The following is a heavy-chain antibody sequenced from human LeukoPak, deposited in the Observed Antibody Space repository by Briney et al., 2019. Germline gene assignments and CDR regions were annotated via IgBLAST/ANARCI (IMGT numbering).Heavy chain of an antibody. J-gene: IGHJ3*02. CDR2: ISAISSSST. CDR3: ARDFHRRYYDSSGYNAFDI. CDR1: GFTFRSYS. D-gene: IGHD3-22*01. Sequence: QPGGSLRLSCAVSGFTFRSYSMNWVRQAPGKGLEWVSYISAISSSSTYYADSVKGRFTISRDNAKNSLYLQMNSLRAEDTAVYYCARDFHRRYYDSSGYNAFDIWGQGTMVTVSS. V-gene: IGHV3-48*04.